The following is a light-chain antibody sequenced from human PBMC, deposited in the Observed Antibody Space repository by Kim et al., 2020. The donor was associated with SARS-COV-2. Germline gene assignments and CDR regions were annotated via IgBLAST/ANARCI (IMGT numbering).Light chain of an antibody. V-gene: IGLV3-1*01. J-gene: IGLJ2*01. CDR1: KLGDKY. CDR3: QAWDSGTVV. CDR2: QDN. Sequence: VSPGQTASITCSGDKLGDKYACWYQQKPGQSPVLVIFQDNMRPSGIPERFSGSNSGNTATLTISGTQAMDEADYYCQAWDSGTVVFGGGTKLTVL.